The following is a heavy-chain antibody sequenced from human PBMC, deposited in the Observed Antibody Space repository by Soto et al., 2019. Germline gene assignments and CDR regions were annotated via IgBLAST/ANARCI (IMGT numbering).Heavy chain of an antibody. CDR3: AREGSTSPITPSLEIYYYYYGMDV. J-gene: IGHJ6*02. CDR2: INPNSGGT. V-gene: IGHV1-2*02. CDR1: GYTFTGYY. Sequence: QVQLVQSGAEVKKPGASVKVSCKASGYTFTGYYIHWVRQAPGQGLEWMGWINPNSGGTNYAQKFQGRVTMTRDTSISTAYMELSRLRSDDTAVYYCAREGSTSPITPSLEIYYYYYGMDVWGQGTTVTVSS. D-gene: IGHD2-2*01.